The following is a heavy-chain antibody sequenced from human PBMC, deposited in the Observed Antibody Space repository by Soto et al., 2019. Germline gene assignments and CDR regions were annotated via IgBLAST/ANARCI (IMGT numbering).Heavy chain of an antibody. CDR2: ISGSGGST. Sequence: EVQLLESGGGLVQPGGSLRLSCAASGFTFSSYAMSWVRQAPGKGLEWVSAISGSGGSTYYADSVKGRFTISRDNSKNPLYMQMNSLRAEDTAVYYCAKGSAAAGPPFDYWGQGTLVTVSS. CDR1: GFTFSSYA. V-gene: IGHV3-23*01. CDR3: AKGSAAAGPPFDY. D-gene: IGHD6-13*01. J-gene: IGHJ4*02.